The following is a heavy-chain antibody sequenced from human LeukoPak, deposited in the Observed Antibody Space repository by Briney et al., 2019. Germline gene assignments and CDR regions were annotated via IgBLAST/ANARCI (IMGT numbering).Heavy chain of an antibody. Sequence: GGSLRLSCAASGFTFSGYGMHWVRQAPGKGLEWVALISHDGSDKYYTDSAKGRFTISRDNSKNTLYLEMNSLRVEDTAVYYCVKDRKWSYYGFDHWGQGTLATVSS. J-gene: IGHJ4*02. D-gene: IGHD3-10*01. CDR2: ISHDGSDK. V-gene: IGHV3-30*18. CDR3: VKDRKWSYYGFDH. CDR1: GFTFSGYG.